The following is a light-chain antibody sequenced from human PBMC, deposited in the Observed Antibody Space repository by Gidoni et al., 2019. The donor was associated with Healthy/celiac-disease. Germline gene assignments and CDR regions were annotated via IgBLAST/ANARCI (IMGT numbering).Light chain of an antibody. J-gene: IGKJ1*01. CDR3: QQYGSSPWT. V-gene: IGKV3-20*01. CDR1: QSVSSRY. CDR2: GAS. Sequence: DIVLTQSPGTLSLSPGERATLSCRASQSVSSRYSAWYQQKPGQAPRLLIYGASSRTTGIPDRFSGSGSGTDFTLTISRLEPEDFAVYYCQQYGSSPWTFGQGTKVEIK.